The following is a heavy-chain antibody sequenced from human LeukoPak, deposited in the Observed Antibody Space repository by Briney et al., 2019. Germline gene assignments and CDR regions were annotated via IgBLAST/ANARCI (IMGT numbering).Heavy chain of an antibody. J-gene: IGHJ4*02. CDR2: IYYSGST. Sequence: SETLSLTCTVSGGSISSSSYYWGWIRQPPGKGLEWIGSIYYSGSTYYNPSLKSRVTISVGTSKNQFSLKLSSVTAADTAVYYCASEKASYYDSSGYHWGQGTLVTVSS. D-gene: IGHD3-22*01. CDR3: ASEKASYYDSSGYH. CDR1: GGSISSSSYY. V-gene: IGHV4-39*01.